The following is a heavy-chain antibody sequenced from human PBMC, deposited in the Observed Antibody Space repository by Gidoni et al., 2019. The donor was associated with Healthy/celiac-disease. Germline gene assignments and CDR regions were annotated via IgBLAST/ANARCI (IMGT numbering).Heavy chain of an antibody. V-gene: IGHV1-8*01. CDR1: GYTFTSYD. Sequence: SVKVSCKASGYTFTSYDINWVRQATGQGLEWMGWMNPNSGNTGYAQKFQGRVTMTRNTSISTAYMELSSLRSEDTAVYYCARRLPTGWELLGYYYYYGMDVWGQGTTVTVSS. CDR2: MNPNSGNT. CDR3: ARRLPTGWELLGYYYYYGMDV. D-gene: IGHD1-26*01. J-gene: IGHJ6*02.